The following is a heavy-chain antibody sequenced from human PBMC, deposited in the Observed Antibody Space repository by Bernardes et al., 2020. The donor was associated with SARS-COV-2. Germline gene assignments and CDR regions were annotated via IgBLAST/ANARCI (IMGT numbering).Heavy chain of an antibody. CDR1: GYSVTSYW. Sequence: GASLKISCNGSGYSVTSYWIGWVRPIPGKGLEWLGIIYPGDSDTRYSPSFQGQVTISADKSISTAYLQWSSLKASDTAMYYCARVTIFGVVILKEWGQGTLVTVSS. CDR3: ARVTIFGVVILKE. D-gene: IGHD3-3*01. J-gene: IGHJ4*02. CDR2: IYPGDSDT. V-gene: IGHV5-51*01.